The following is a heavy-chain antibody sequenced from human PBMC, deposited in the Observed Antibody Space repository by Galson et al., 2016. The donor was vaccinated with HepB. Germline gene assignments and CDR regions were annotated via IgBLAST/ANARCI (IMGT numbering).Heavy chain of an antibody. CDR3: ARGGTGRLAYYYYGMDV. Sequence: SVKVSCKASGYSFRSYYIHWVRQVPGQGLEWMGIIDPNDGVTNYTQKLQGRVTMTRDTSTNTLYLELSSLKFEDTAIYYCARGGTGRLAYYYYGMDVWGPGTTVTVSS. D-gene: IGHD1-1*01. CDR1: GYSFRSYY. J-gene: IGHJ6*02. V-gene: IGHV1-46*01. CDR2: IDPNDGVT.